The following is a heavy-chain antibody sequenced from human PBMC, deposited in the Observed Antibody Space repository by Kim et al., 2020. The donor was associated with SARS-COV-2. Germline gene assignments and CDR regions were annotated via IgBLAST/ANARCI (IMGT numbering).Heavy chain of an antibody. CDR1: GFTFSSYG. CDR3: AKDQRGWRGYLDY. CDR2: ISYDGSNK. D-gene: IGHD3-3*01. J-gene: IGHJ4*02. V-gene: IGHV3-30*18. Sequence: GGSLRLSCAASGFTFSSYGMHWVRQAPGKGLEWVAVISYDGSNKYYADSVKGRFTISRDNSKNTLYLQMNSLRAEDTAVYYCAKDQRGWRGYLDYWGQGTLVTVSS.